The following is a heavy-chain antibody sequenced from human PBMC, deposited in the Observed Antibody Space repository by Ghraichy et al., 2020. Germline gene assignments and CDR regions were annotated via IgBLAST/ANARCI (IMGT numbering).Heavy chain of an antibody. D-gene: IGHD6-19*01. CDR2: IKPDGSEK. J-gene: IGHJ4*02. CDR1: GFTFSAYW. Sequence: GGSLRLSCAVSGFTFSAYWMTWVRQSPGKGLEWVANIKPDGSEKNYVDSVKGRFIISRDNARNSLFLQMNSLRVEDTAVYYCARARPVVLERGWYHSSEQTIDHWGQGNLVTVSS. CDR3: ARARPVVLERGWYHSSEQTIDH. V-gene: IGHV3-7*01.